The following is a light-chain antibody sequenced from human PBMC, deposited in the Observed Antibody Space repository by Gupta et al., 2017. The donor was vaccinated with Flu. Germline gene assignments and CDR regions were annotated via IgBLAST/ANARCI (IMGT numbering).Light chain of an antibody. CDR1: QSVFSSSKNKNF. Sequence: DIVMTQSPDSLAVSLGERATINCKSSQSVFSSSKNKNFLAWFQQKPGQPPNLLIYWASTRESGVPDRFSGGGSGTDFTLTISSLQAEDVAVYYCQQYDSAPRTFGQGTKVEIK. V-gene: IGKV4-1*01. CDR3: QQYDSAPRT. J-gene: IGKJ1*01. CDR2: WAS.